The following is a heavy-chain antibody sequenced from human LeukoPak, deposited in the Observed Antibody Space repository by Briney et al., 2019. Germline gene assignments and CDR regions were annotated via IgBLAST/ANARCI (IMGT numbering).Heavy chain of an antibody. CDR3: AKDGEASYEVYYYYMDV. D-gene: IGHD5-18*01. V-gene: IGHV3-23*01. CDR1: GFTFSSYA. CDR2: IIGSAGST. J-gene: IGHJ6*03. Sequence: GGSLRPSCTASGFTFSSYAMTWVRQAPGKGLEWVSAIIGSAGSTFYADSVKGRFTISRDNSKNTLYLQMNSLRAEDSAVYYCAKDGEASYEVYYYYMDVWGKGTTVTVSS.